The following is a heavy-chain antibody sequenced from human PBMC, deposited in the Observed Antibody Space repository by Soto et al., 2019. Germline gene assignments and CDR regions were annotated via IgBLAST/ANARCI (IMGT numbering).Heavy chain of an antibody. D-gene: IGHD3-22*01. J-gene: IGHJ4*02. V-gene: IGHV3-30*18. Sequence: QVQLVESGGGVVQPGRSLRLSCAASGITFSSSGMHWVRQAPGKGLEWVAVISNDGSNKYYADSVKGRFTISRDNSKNTLYLQMNSLRAEDTAVYYCAKECVYDSSGWSFDYWGQGTLVTVSS. CDR1: GITFSSSG. CDR2: ISNDGSNK. CDR3: AKECVYDSSGWSFDY.